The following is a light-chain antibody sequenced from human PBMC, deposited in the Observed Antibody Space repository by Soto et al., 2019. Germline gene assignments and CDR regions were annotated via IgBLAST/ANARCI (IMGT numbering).Light chain of an antibody. CDR1: SSDVGGYVY. CDR2: DVS. J-gene: IGLJ1*01. CDR3: CSYAGRFTYV. Sequence: QSALTQPRSVSGSPGQSVTISCTGTSSDVGGYVYVSWYQHHPGKAPKLMIYDVSERPSGVPDRFSGSKFDNTASLTISGLQAEDEADYYCCSYAGRFTYVFGTGTQLTVL. V-gene: IGLV2-11*01.